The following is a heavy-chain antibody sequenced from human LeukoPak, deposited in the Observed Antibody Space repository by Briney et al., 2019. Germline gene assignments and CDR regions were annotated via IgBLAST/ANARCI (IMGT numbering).Heavy chain of an antibody. J-gene: IGHJ4*02. V-gene: IGHV3-11*06. D-gene: IGHD5-18*01. Sequence: PGGSLRLSCAASGFTFSDYYMSWIRQAPGKGLEWVSYISSSSSYTKYADSVKGRFTISRDNAKNSLYLQMNSLRAEDTAVYYCARVRGYGYYYFDYWGQGTLVTVSS. CDR3: ARVRGYGYYYFDY. CDR2: ISSSSSYT. CDR1: GFTFSDYY.